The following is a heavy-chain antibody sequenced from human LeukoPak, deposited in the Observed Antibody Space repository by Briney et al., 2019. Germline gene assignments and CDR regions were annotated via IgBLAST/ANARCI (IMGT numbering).Heavy chain of an antibody. Sequence: SETLSLTCTVSGGSISGGAYYWSWIRQHPGKGLEWIGYIYYSGSTYYNPSLKSRLTISVDTSKNQFSLKLSSATAADTAVYYCARVSGYSGYDSSYYYMDVWGKGTTVTVSS. CDR3: ARVSGYSGYDSSYYYMDV. D-gene: IGHD5-12*01. V-gene: IGHV4-31*03. J-gene: IGHJ6*03. CDR2: IYYSGST. CDR1: GGSISGGAYY.